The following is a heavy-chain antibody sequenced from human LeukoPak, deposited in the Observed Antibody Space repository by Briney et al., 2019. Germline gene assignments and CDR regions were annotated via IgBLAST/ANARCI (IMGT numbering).Heavy chain of an antibody. CDR2: IYYSGST. V-gene: IGHV4-59*08. CDR3: ARHVGSSNYYYYGMDV. J-gene: IGHJ6*02. Sequence: SETLSLTCTVSGGSISSYYWSWIRQTPGKGLEWIGYIYYSGSTNYNPSLKSRVTISVDTSKNQFSLKLSSVTAADTAVYYCARHVGSSNYYYYGMDVWGQGTTVTVSS. CDR1: GGSISSYY. D-gene: IGHD6-6*01.